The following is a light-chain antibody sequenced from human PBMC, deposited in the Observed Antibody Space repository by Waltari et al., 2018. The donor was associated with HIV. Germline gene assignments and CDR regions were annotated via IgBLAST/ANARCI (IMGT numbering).Light chain of an antibody. CDR3: CSYAGSSTFWV. V-gene: IGLV2-23*02. J-gene: IGLJ3*02. Sequence: QSALTQPASVSGSAGQSITISCTGTSSDVGGHNYVSWYQQDPGKAPKLMTYEVSKLPSGVSNRFPGSKSGNTASLTISGLQAEDEADYYCCSYAGSSTFWVFGGGTKLTVL. CDR2: EVS. CDR1: SSDVGGHNY.